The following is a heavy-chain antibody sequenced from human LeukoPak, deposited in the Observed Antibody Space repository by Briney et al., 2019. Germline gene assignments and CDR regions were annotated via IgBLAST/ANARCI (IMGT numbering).Heavy chain of an antibody. D-gene: IGHD6-13*01. J-gene: IGHJ3*02. CDR1: GFTFSSYG. Sequence: GSLRLSCAASGFTFSSYGMHWVRQAPGKGLEWVAVIWYDGSNKYYADSVKGRFTISRDNSKNTLYLQMNSLRAEDTAVHYCARDDIAAATDAFDIWGQGTMVTVSS. CDR2: IWYDGSNK. V-gene: IGHV3-33*01. CDR3: ARDDIAAATDAFDI.